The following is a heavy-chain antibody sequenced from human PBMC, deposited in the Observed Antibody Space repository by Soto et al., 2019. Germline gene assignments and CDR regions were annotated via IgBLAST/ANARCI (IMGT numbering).Heavy chain of an antibody. CDR1: GGSFSGYY. CDR3: AKDKIPGLFDY. D-gene: IGHD2-21*01. CDR2: INHSGST. V-gene: IGHV4-34*01. Sequence: SETLSLTCAVYGGSFSGYYWTWIRQPPGTGLEWIGEINHSGSTNYNPSLKSRVTISVDTSKNQFSLKLTSVTAADTAVYYCAKDKIPGLFDYWGRGTLDTVSS. J-gene: IGHJ4*02.